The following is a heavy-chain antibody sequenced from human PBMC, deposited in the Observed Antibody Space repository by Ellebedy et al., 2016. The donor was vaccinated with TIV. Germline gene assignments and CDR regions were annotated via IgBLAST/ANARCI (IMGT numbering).Heavy chain of an antibody. CDR2: TDHDGRVK. J-gene: IGHJ5*02. D-gene: IGHD2-2*01. CDR1: GFTFSTYW. V-gene: IGHV3-7*03. Sequence: PGGSLRLSCAASGFTFSTYWMGWVRQAAGKGLEWVANTDHDGRVKFYVDSVEGRFTISRDNAKNSLYLQMNSLRAEDTAVYYCARHQNWFDPWGQGTLVTVSS. CDR3: ARHQNWFDP.